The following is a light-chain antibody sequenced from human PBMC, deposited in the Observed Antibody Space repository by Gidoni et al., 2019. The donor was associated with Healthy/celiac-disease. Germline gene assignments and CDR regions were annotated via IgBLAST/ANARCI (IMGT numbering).Light chain of an antibody. J-gene: IGKJ2*01. CDR3: QQSYSTPRT. CDR1: QSISSY. Sequence: DIQMTKSPSSLSASVGDSVTITCRASQSISSYLNWYQQKPGKAPKLLIYAASSLQSGVPSRFSGSGSGTEFTLTISSLQPEDFATYYCQQSYSTPRTFXQXTKLEIK. CDR2: AAS. V-gene: IGKV1-39*01.